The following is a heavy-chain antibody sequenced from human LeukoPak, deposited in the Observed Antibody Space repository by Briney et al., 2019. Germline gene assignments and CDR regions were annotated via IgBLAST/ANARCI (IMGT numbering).Heavy chain of an antibody. V-gene: IGHV3-21*01. CDR1: GFTFSSYS. D-gene: IGHD5-12*01. CDR2: ISSSSSYI. J-gene: IGHJ4*02. CDR3: ARSAAAGRIVTTFGY. Sequence: GGSLRLSCAASGFTFSSYSMNWVRQAPGKGLEWVSSISSSSSYIYYADSVKDRLTISRDNSKNTLYLQMNSLRAEDTAVYYCARSAAAGRIVTTFGYGSQGTLEIVSS.